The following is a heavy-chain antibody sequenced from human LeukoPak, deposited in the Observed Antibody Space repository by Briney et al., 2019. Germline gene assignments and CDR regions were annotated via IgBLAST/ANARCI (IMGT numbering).Heavy chain of an antibody. D-gene: IGHD3-9*01. J-gene: IGHJ4*02. CDR2: IIPIFGTA. CDR1: GGTFSSYA. CDR3: ARDGGDILTGYYNGYYLDY. V-gene: IGHV1-69*06. Sequence: GSSVKVSCKASGGTFSSYAISWVRQAPGQGLEWMGGIIPIFGTANYAQKFQGRVTITADKSTSTAYMELSSLRSEDTAVYYCARDGGDILTGYYNGYYLDYWGQGTLVTVSS.